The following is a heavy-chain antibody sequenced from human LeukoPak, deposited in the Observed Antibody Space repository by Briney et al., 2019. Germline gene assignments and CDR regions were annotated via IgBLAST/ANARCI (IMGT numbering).Heavy chain of an antibody. CDR1: GRSISRSTYN. J-gene: IGHJ4*02. CDR3: ARDLTLTGSIGY. Sequence: PSETLSLTCTVSGRSISRSTYNWGWIRQPPGKGLEWIGNVFYTGSTYLNPSLKRRVTISVDTSKNQFSLKLTSMTAADTAVYYCARDLTLTGSIGYWGQGTLVTVSS. D-gene: IGHD3-9*01. CDR2: VFYTGST. V-gene: IGHV4-39*07.